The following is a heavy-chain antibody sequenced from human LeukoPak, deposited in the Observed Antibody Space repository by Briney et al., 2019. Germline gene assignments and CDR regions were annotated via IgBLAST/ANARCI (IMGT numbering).Heavy chain of an antibody. CDR1: GYTFTGYY. CDR3: ARAHPRYCSGGSCYSSPIDY. D-gene: IGHD2-15*01. Sequence: ASVKVSCKASGYTFTGYYMHWVRQAPGQGLEWMGWINPNSGGTNYAQKFQGRVTMTRDTSISTAYMELSRLRSDDTAVHYCARAHPRYCSGGSCYSSPIDYWGQGTLVTVSS. CDR2: INPNSGGT. J-gene: IGHJ4*02. V-gene: IGHV1-2*02.